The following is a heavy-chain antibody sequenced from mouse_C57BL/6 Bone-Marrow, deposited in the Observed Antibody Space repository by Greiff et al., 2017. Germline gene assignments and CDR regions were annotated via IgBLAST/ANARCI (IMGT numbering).Heavy chain of an antibody. D-gene: IGHD3-2*02. J-gene: IGHJ2*01. CDR2: IYPRSGNT. Sequence: QVQLQQSGAELARPGASVKLSCKASGYTFTSYGISWVKQRTGQGLEWIGEIYPRSGNTYYNEKFKGKATMTADKSSSTAYMERRSLTSEDSAVYFCASGGQLRPYYFDYWGQGNTLTVTS. CDR3: ASGGQLRPYYFDY. V-gene: IGHV1-81*01. CDR1: GYTFTSYG.